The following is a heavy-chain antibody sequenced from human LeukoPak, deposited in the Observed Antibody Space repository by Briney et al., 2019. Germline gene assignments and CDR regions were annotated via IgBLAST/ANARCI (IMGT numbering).Heavy chain of an antibody. CDR2: IRYVGSNK. Sequence: GGSLRLSCAASGFTFSSYGMHWVRQAPGKGLEWVAFIRYVGSNKYYADSVKGRFTISRDNSKNTLYLQMNSLRAEDTAVYYCAKCWYYYDSSGYIPSFALDYWGQGTLVTVSS. CDR3: AKCWYYYDSSGYIPSFALDY. J-gene: IGHJ4*02. CDR1: GFTFSSYG. V-gene: IGHV3-30*02. D-gene: IGHD3-22*01.